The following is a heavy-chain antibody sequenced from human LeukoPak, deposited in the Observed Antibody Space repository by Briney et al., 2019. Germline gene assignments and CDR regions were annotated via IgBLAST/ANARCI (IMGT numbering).Heavy chain of an antibody. CDR1: VYTFTSYG. J-gene: IGHJ4*02. CDR2: ISAYNGNT. Sequence: ASVTVSCKASVYTFTSYGISWVRQAPGQGLEGMGWISAYNGNTNYAQKLQGRVTITPHTSTNTASMYLRSLRSDDSAVYYCARDRLTVAGTTSFYCWGQGALVTVS. D-gene: IGHD1-7*01. V-gene: IGHV1-18*01. CDR3: ARDRLTVAGTTSFYC.